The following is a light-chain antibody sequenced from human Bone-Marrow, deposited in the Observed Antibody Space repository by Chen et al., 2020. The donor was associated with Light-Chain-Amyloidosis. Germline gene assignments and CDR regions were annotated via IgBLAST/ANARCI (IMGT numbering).Light chain of an antibody. CDR2: DDS. CDR3: QVWDRSSDRPV. J-gene: IGLJ3*02. CDR1: NIGSTS. V-gene: IGLV3-21*02. Sequence: SYVLTQPSSVSVAPGQTATIACGGNNIGSTSVHWYQQPLGQAPLLVVYDDSDRPSGIPERLSGSNSGNTATLTISRVEAGDEADYYCQVWDRSSDRPVFGGGTKLTVL.